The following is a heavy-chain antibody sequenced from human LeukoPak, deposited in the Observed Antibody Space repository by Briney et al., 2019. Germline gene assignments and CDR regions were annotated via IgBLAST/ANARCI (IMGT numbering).Heavy chain of an antibody. J-gene: IGHJ1*01. D-gene: IGHD6-13*01. V-gene: IGHV3-30*18. CDR1: GFTFSNYG. CDR3: AKDFGSDSSGWYRYFQL. Sequence: PGGSLRLSCAASGFTFSNYGMHWVRQAPGKGLEWVAIISYDGSNKYYADSVKGRFTISRDNSKNTLYLQMNCLRAEDTAVYYCAKDFGSDSSGWYRYFQLWGQGTLVTVSS. CDR2: ISYDGSNK.